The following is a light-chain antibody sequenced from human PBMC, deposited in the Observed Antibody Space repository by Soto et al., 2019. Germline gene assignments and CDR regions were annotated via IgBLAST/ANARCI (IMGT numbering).Light chain of an antibody. CDR2: GTS. J-gene: IGKJ1*01. CDR1: QTISSNY. Sequence: EIVLTQSPGTLSVSPGERATFSCRASQTISSNYLAWYQQKPGQAPSLLIYGTSSRATGIPDRFSGSGSGSDFTLTISRVEPEDSAIYYCQQYGSWTFGQGTKVEIK. CDR3: QQYGSWT. V-gene: IGKV3-20*01.